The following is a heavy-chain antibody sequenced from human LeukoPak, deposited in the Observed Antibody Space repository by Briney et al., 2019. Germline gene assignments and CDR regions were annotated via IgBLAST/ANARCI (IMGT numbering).Heavy chain of an antibody. J-gene: IGHJ4*02. V-gene: IGHV4-31*03. D-gene: IGHD3-22*01. Sequence: SETLSLTCTVSGGSFSSGGYYWSWIRQHPGKGLEWIGYIYYSGSTYYNPSLESRVTISVDTSKNQFSLKLSSVTAADTAVYYCASSSGYYYFDYWGQGTLVTVSS. CDR3: ASSSGYYYFDY. CDR1: GGSFSSGGYY. CDR2: IYYSGST.